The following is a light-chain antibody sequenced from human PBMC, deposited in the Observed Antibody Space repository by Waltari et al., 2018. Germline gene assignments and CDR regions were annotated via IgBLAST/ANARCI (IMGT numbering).Light chain of an antibody. CDR3: SSYTSSNTFV. V-gene: IGLV2-14*01. CDR1: SSDVGGHNQ. CDR2: DVI. Sequence: QSALTQPASVSGSPGQSITISCTGTSSDVGGHNQVSWFQQHPGKAPKVLIYDVIFRATGVSNRFSGSKSGNTASLTISGLQADDEGDYYCSSYTSSNTFVFGTGTKVTVL. J-gene: IGLJ1*01.